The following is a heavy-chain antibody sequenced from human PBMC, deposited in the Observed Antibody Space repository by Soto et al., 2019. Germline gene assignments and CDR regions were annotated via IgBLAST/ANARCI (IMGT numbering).Heavy chain of an antibody. CDR3: ATEGTGTFTY. CDR2: ISSDGSST. J-gene: IGHJ4*02. V-gene: IGHV3-74*03. D-gene: IGHD1-1*01. CDR1: GFTFSGSW. Sequence: EVQLVESGGVLVQPGGSLRLSCAASGFTFSGSWMHWVRQAPGQGLVWVSRISSDGSSTTYADSVKGRFTISRDNAKNMLYLQMNSLRAADTAVYYCATEGTGTFTYWGQGTLATVSS.